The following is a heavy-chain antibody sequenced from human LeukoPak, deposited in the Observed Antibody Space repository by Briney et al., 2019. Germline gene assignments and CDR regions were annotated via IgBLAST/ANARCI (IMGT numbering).Heavy chain of an antibody. CDR1: GFTFSSYS. Sequence: GGSLRLSCAASGFTFSSYSMNWVRQAPGKGLEWVASISSSSSYIYYADSVKGRFTISRDNAKNSLYLQMNSLRAEDTAVYYCARGHSSGWYDPGPWGQGTLVTVSS. V-gene: IGHV3-21*01. J-gene: IGHJ5*02. D-gene: IGHD6-19*01. CDR2: ISSSSSYI. CDR3: ARGHSSGWYDPGP.